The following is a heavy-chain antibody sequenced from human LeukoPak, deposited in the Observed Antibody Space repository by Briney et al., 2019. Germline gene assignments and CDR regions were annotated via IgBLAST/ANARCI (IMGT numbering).Heavy chain of an antibody. D-gene: IGHD2-15*01. CDR2: XXPIFGPA. Sequence: SVKVSCKASXGXXXXXXXXXVXXXXXQXXXXXXXXXPIFGPANYAQKFQGRVTITADESTSTAYMELSSLRSEDTAVYYCARGGYCSGGSCYSFDYWGQGTLVTVSS. CDR1: XGXXXXXX. J-gene: IGHJ4*02. V-gene: IGHV1-69*13. CDR3: ARGGYCSGGSCYSFDY.